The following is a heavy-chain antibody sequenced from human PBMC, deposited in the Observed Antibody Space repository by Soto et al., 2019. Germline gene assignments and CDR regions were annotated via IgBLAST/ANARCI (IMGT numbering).Heavy chain of an antibody. CDR1: GYAFTGYY. Sequence: ASVKVSCKPSGYAFTGYYIHWVRQAPGQGLEWMGWINPNSGDTNYAQKFQGRVTMTRDTSFSTAYMELSSLRSDDTAVYYCATRYSYVHFWGQGTLVTVSS. J-gene: IGHJ4*02. D-gene: IGHD5-18*01. V-gene: IGHV1-2*02. CDR2: INPNSGDT. CDR3: ATRYSYVHF.